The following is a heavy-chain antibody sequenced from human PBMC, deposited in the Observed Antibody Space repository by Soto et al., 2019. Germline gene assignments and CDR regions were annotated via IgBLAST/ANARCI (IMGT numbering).Heavy chain of an antibody. CDR2: ISYDGSNK. D-gene: IGHD2-15*01. Sequence: QVQLVESGGGVVQPGRSLRLSCAASGFTFSSYGMHWVRQAPGKGLEWVAVISYDGSNKYYADSGEGRFTISRDNSKKTQYLQMDRLRAKDKAVYYCAKDHNPADCSGGSCPACYYGMDVWGQGTTVTVSS. CDR3: AKDHNPADCSGGSCPACYYGMDV. J-gene: IGHJ6*02. V-gene: IGHV3-30*18. CDR1: GFTFSSYG.